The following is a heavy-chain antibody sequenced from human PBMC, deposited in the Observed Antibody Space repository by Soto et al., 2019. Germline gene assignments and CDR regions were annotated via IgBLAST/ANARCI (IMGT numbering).Heavy chain of an antibody. CDR3: ARRRAYYYDSSGYYEWDY. CDR1: GYSFTSYW. J-gene: IGHJ4*02. CDR2: IYPGDSDT. D-gene: IGHD3-22*01. V-gene: IGHV5-51*01. Sequence: PRESLKISCKGSGYSFTSYWIGWVRQMPGKGLEWMGIIYPGDSDTRYSPSFQGQVTISADKSISTAYLQWSSLKASDTAMYYCARRRAYYYDSSGYYEWDYWGQGTLVTVSS.